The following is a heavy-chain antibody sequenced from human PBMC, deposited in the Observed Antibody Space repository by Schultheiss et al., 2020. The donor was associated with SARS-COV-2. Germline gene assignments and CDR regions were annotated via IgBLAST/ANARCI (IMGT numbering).Heavy chain of an antibody. CDR3: ARHSSTWGYMDV. Sequence: ASVKVSCKASGYTFTSYYMHWVRQAPGQGLEWMGRINPNSGGTHYAQKFQGRVTMTRDTSISTAYMDMSRLRSDDTAVYYCARHSSTWGYMDVWGKGTTVTVSS. J-gene: IGHJ6*03. V-gene: IGHV1-2*06. D-gene: IGHD7-27*01. CDR2: INPNSGGT. CDR1: GYTFTSYY.